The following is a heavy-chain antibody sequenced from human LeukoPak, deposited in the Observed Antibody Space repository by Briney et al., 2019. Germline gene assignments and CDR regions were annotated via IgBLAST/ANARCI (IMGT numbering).Heavy chain of an antibody. Sequence: GGSLTLSCAASGFTFSSYWMNWVRQAPGRGLEWVGNIKQDGSDKFYVDSVKGRFTIPRDNAENSLYLQMTSLRAEDTAVYYCARDWGLDYWGQGTLVTVSS. CDR1: GFTFSSYW. D-gene: IGHD3-16*01. V-gene: IGHV3-7*01. CDR2: IKQDGSDK. J-gene: IGHJ4*02. CDR3: ARDWGLDY.